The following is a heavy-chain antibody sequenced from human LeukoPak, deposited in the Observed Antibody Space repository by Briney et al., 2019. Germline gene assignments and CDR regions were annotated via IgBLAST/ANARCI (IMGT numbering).Heavy chain of an antibody. CDR1: GGSISSSNW. D-gene: IGHD6-19*01. V-gene: IGHV4-4*02. CDR3: ARDNPRTTGYSSGSSFDF. CDR2: IYHSGRGGT. J-gene: IGHJ4*02. Sequence: TTSETLSLTCAVSGGSISSSNWWIWLRQPPGKGLEWIGEIYHSGRGGTNYNPSLKSRATISIDNAKNQFSLKVRSVTAADTAVYFCARDNPRTTGYSSGSSFDFWGQGTLVTVSS.